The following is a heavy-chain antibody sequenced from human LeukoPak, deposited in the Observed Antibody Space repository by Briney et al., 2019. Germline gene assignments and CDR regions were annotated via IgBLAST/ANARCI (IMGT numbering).Heavy chain of an antibody. V-gene: IGHV3-53*01. CDR1: GFTVRTHS. CDR3: AKGPVSAIVGATTLDY. Sequence: GGSLRLSCTASGFTVRTHSMSWVRQAPGKGLEWVSVIYSGGSTYYADSVNGRFTIARDSSKNTLFLQMNSLRVEDTAVYYCAKGPVSAIVGATTLDYWGQGTLVTVSS. J-gene: IGHJ4*02. CDR2: IYSGGST. D-gene: IGHD1-26*01.